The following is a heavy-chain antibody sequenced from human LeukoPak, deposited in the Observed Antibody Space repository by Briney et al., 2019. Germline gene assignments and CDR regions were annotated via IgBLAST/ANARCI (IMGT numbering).Heavy chain of an antibody. D-gene: IGHD5-24*01. V-gene: IGHV4-34*01. CDR3: ARGRDRSKAGDL. CDR2: IHPSGIF. CDR1: GGSFDDYY. Sequence: PSETLSLTCAVHGGSFDDYYCSWLRQPPGKGLEWLGEIHPSGIFYYNSSLMSRVTISIDTSKSQFSLRLASVTAADTAFYYCARGRDRSKAGDLWGQGSLVTVSS. J-gene: IGHJ5*02.